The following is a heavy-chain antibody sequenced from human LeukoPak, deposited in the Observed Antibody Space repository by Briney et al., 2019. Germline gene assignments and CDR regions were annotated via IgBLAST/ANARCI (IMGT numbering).Heavy chain of an antibody. Sequence: SETLSLTCTVSGGSISSYYWSWIRQPAGRGLEWIGRIYTSGSTNYNPSLKSRVTLPVDTSKNQFSRKLSSVTAADTAVYYCARGVYSGSLDVWGKGTTVTISS. CDR1: GGSISSYY. D-gene: IGHD5-12*01. J-gene: IGHJ6*04. CDR2: IYTSGST. CDR3: ARGVYSGSLDV. V-gene: IGHV4-4*07.